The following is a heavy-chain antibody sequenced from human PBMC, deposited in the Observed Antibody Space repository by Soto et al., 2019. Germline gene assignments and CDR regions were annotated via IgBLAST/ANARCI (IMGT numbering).Heavy chain of an antibody. D-gene: IGHD3-3*01. CDR2: IYYSRST. J-gene: IGHJ4*02. Sequence: PSETLSLTCTVSGGYISSGGYYWSWIRQPPGKGLEWIGYIYYSRSTNYNPSLNSRVTISVDTSKNQFSLNLKSVTAADTAVYYCAREVVWSGYFEYWGQGALVTVSS. CDR3: AREVVWSGYFEY. CDR1: GGYISSGGYY. V-gene: IGHV4-61*08.